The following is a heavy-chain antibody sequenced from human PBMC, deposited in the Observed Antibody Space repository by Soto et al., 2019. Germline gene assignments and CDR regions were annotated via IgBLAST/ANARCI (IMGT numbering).Heavy chain of an antibody. CDR1: GGTFSSYA. V-gene: IGHV1-69*01. J-gene: IGHJ4*02. CDR2: IIPIFGTA. CDR3: ARAGPVYSSSWFAQPYYFDY. Sequence: QVQLVQSGAAVKKPESSVKVSCKASGGTFSSYAISWVRQAPGQGLEWMGGIIPIFGTANYAQKFQGRVTITADESTSTAYMELSSLRSEDTAVYYCARAGPVYSSSWFAQPYYFDYWGQGTLVTVSS. D-gene: IGHD6-13*01.